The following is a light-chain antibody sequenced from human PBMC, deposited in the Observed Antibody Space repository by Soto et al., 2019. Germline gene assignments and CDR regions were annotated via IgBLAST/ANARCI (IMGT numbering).Light chain of an antibody. CDR2: DVN. CDR3: SSYTSSSTHPYV. CDR1: SSNIGYNY. V-gene: IGLV1-51*01. J-gene: IGLJ1*01. Sequence: QSVLTQPPSVSAAPGQKVTISCSGSSSNIGYNYVSWYQQLPGTAPKLLIFDVNNRPSGVPDRFSGSKSGNTATLTISGLQAEDEADYYCSSYTSSSTHPYVFGTGTKVTVL.